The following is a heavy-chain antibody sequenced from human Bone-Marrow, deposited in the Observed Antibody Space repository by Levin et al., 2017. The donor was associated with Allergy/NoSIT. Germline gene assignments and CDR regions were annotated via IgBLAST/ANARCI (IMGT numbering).Heavy chain of an antibody. J-gene: IGHJ4*02. D-gene: IGHD2-2*01. CDR1: GGTFSTYT. CDR2: IIPILGIA. Sequence: GASVKVSCKTSGGTFSTYTITWVRQAPGQGLEWMGRIIPILGIANYARKFQGRVTITADISTTTAYMELSSLRSEDTAVYYCARGHCSNSSCYYDWFDYWGQGTLVTVSS. CDR3: ARGHCSNSSCYYDWFDY. V-gene: IGHV1-69*02.